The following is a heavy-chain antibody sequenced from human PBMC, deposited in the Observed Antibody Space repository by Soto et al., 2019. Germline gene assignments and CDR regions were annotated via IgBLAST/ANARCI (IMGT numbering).Heavy chain of an antibody. CDR2: IIPILGIA. V-gene: IGHV1-69*02. Sequence: QVQLVQSGAEVKKPGSSVKVSCKASGGTFSSYTISWVRQAPGQGLEWMGRIIPILGIANYAQKFQGRVTITAAKSTSTAYMELSRLRSEDTAVYYCARDDGLAYCGGDCYSWGQGTLVTVSS. J-gene: IGHJ4*02. CDR3: ARDDGLAYCGGDCYS. CDR1: GGTFSSYT. D-gene: IGHD2-21*02.